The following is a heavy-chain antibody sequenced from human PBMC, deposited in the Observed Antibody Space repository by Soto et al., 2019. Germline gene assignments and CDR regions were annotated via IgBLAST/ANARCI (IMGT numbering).Heavy chain of an antibody. J-gene: IGHJ4*02. CDR2: ISSTTNYI. CDR3: ARESEDRTSNFDY. Sequence: EVQLVESGGGLVKPGGSLRLSCAGSGFTFTRYSMNCVRQAPGKGLEWVSSISSTTNYIYYGDSMKGRFTISRDNAKNSLYLEMNSLRAEDTTVYYCARESEDRTSNFDYWGQGTLVTVSS. CDR1: GFTFTRYS. V-gene: IGHV3-21*06.